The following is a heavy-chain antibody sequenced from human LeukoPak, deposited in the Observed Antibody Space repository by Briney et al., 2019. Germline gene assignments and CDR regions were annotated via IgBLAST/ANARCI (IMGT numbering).Heavy chain of an antibody. CDR3: ARSGGYYDFWSGYYYNWFDS. J-gene: IGHJ5*01. V-gene: IGHV1-69*01. Sequence: SVKVSCKASGGTFSSYAFSWVRQAPGQGLEWMGGIIPILGTTNYAQKFQGRVTITADESTSTAYMELSSLRSEDTAVYHCARSGGYYDFWSGYYYNWFDSWGQGTLVTVSS. CDR2: IIPILGTT. CDR1: GGTFSSYA. D-gene: IGHD3-3*01.